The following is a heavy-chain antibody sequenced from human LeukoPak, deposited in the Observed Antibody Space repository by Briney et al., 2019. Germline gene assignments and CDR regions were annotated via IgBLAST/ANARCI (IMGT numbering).Heavy chain of an antibody. CDR1: GGSISSGGYY. D-gene: IGHD3-22*01. CDR2: IYYSGST. CDR3: ARSHDSSGYCASDY. J-gene: IGHJ4*02. V-gene: IGHV4-31*03. Sequence: PSETLSLTCTVSGGSISSGGYYWSWIRQHPGQGLEWIGYIYYSGSTCYNPSLKSRVTISVDTSKNQFSLKLSSVTAADTAVYCCARSHDSSGYCASDYWGQGTLVTVSS.